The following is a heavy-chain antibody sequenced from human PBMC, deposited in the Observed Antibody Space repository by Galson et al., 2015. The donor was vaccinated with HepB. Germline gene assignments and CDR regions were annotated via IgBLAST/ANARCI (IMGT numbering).Heavy chain of an antibody. Sequence: SLRLSCAASGFRLSDSWMTWVRQSAERGLEWVANINEDGSAKRYLDSVKGRFTISRDNAKNTLYLQMNSPRAEDTALYYCARTRGAAAGIFDNWGQGSLVTVSS. V-gene: IGHV3-7*01. D-gene: IGHD6-13*01. CDR3: ARTRGAAAGIFDN. CDR2: INEDGSAK. J-gene: IGHJ4*02. CDR1: GFRLSDSW.